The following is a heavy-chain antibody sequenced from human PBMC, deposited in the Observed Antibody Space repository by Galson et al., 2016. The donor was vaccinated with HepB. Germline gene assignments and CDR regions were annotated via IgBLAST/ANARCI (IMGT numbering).Heavy chain of an antibody. CDR1: GVTLSPYG. Sequence: SLRLSCAASGVTLSPYGMHWVRQAPGKGLEWVAVVWQDGSNKVYADSVKGRFTISRNDSRSTVYLQINSLRAEDTAVYFCARSDAVAGNIYYFDYWGQGTLVSVSS. CDR3: ARSDAVAGNIYYFDY. CDR2: VWQDGSNK. D-gene: IGHD6-19*01. J-gene: IGHJ4*02. V-gene: IGHV3-33*01.